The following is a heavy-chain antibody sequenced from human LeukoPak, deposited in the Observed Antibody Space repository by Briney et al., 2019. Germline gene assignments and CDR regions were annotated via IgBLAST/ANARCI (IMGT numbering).Heavy chain of an antibody. CDR2: IKQDGSEK. Sequence: GGSLRLSCAASGFTFSSYWMTWVRQAPGKGLEWVAKIKQDGSEKSYVDSVKGRFTVSRDNAKNSLYLQMNSLRADDTAIYYCARGVWLRFDFWGQGALVTVSS. J-gene: IGHJ4*01. V-gene: IGHV3-7*02. CDR1: GFTFSSYW. D-gene: IGHD5-12*01. CDR3: ARGVWLRFDF.